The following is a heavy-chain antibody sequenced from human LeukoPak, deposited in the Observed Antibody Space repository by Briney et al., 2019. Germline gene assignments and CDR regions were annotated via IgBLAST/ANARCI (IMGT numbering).Heavy chain of an antibody. Sequence: GASVKVSCKASGGTFSSYAISWVRQAPEQGLEWMGRIIPILGIANYAQKFQGRVTITADKSTSTAYMELSSLRSEDTAVYYCARVVGKVPAAPSALYYYYYMDVWGKGTTVTVSS. V-gene: IGHV1-69*04. J-gene: IGHJ6*03. CDR1: GGTFSSYA. CDR3: ARVVGKVPAAPSALYYYYYMDV. CDR2: IIPILGIA. D-gene: IGHD2-2*01.